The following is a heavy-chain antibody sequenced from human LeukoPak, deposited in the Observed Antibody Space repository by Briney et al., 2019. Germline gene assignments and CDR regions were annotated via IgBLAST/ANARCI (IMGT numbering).Heavy chain of an antibody. D-gene: IGHD5-24*01. CDR2: IWYDGSNK. J-gene: IGHJ4*02. Sequence: PGRSLRLSCAASGFTFSSYGMHWVRQAPGKGLEWVAVIWYDGSNKYYADSVKGRFTISRDNSKNTLYLQMNSLRAEDTAVYYCARERRGRDGYNYRLDYWGQGTLSPSPQ. V-gene: IGHV3-33*01. CDR3: ARERRGRDGYNYRLDY. CDR1: GFTFSSYG.